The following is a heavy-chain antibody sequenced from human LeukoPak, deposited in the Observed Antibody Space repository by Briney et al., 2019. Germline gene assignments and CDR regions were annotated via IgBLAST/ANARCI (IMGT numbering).Heavy chain of an antibody. Sequence: SGGSLRLSCAASGFTFSSYAMSWVRQAPGKGLEWVSAISGSGGSTYYADSVKGRLTISRDNSKNTLYLQMNSLRAEDAAVYYCAKEGTDCSSTSCYPVFFDYWGQGTLVTVSS. D-gene: IGHD2-2*01. V-gene: IGHV3-23*01. CDR2: ISGSGGST. CDR1: GFTFSSYA. J-gene: IGHJ4*02. CDR3: AKEGTDCSSTSCYPVFFDY.